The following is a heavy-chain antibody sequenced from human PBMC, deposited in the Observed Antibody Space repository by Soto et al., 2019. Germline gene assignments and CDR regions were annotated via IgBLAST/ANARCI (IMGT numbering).Heavy chain of an antibody. CDR3: AALGDCSGGSCYSFGTPPLDY. J-gene: IGHJ4*02. CDR2: ISSSSSYI. Sequence: GGSLRLSCAASGFTFSSYSMNWVRQAPGKGLEWVSSISSSSSYIYYADSVKGRFTISRDNAKNSLYLQMNSLRAEDTAVYYCAALGDCSGGSCYSFGTPPLDYWGQGTLVTVSS. D-gene: IGHD2-15*01. V-gene: IGHV3-21*01. CDR1: GFTFSSYS.